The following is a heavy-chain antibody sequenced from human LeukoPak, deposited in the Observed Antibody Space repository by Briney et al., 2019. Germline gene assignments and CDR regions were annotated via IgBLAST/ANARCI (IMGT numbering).Heavy chain of an antibody. J-gene: IGHJ3*02. Sequence: GGSLRLSCAASGFSFSNYWTHWVRQAPGKGLVWVSRINGDGRSTTYADSVKGRFTISRDNAKSTLYLQMNTLRAEDTAVYYCARVGYYYDNNCDAFDIWGQGTMVTVSS. D-gene: IGHD3-22*01. CDR2: INGDGRST. CDR3: ARVGYYYDNNCDAFDI. V-gene: IGHV3-74*03. CDR1: GFSFSNYW.